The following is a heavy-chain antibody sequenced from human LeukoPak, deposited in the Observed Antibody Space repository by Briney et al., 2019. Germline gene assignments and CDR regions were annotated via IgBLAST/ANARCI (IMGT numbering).Heavy chain of an antibody. D-gene: IGHD5-18*01. CDR2: IYYSGST. V-gene: IGHV4-59*08. CDR3: ARHTAWIQLWFDY. Sequence: SETLSLTCAVSGGSISNYYWTWIRQPPGKGLEWIGYIYYSGSTNYNPSLKSRVTISVDTSKNQFSLKLSSVTAADTAVYYCARHTAWIQLWFDYWGQGTLVTVSS. J-gene: IGHJ4*02. CDR1: GGSISNYY.